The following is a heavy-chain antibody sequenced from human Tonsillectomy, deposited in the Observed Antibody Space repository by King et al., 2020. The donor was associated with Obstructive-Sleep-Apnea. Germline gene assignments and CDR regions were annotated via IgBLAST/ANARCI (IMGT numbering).Heavy chain of an antibody. V-gene: IGHV4-34*01. CDR3: ARLSRDWYFDL. Sequence: VQLQQWGAGLLKPSETLSLTCAVYGGSFSGYYWTCIRQPPGKGREWIGEINHSGSTIYNPSLKSRVTISVDTSKNQFSLKLGSVTAADTAVYYCARLSRDWYFDLWGRGTLVTVSS. CDR1: GGSFSGYY. CDR2: INHSGST. J-gene: IGHJ2*01. D-gene: IGHD2/OR15-2a*01.